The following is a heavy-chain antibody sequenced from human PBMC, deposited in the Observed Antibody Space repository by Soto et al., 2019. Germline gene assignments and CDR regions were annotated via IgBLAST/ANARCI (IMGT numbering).Heavy chain of an antibody. Sequence: QVQLQQWGAGLLKPSETLSLTCAVYGGSFSGYYWSWIRQPPGKGLEWIGEINHSGSTNYNPPLKRRVTISVDTSKNQFSLKLSSVTAADTAVYYCARGQRARVGYFDYWGQGTLVTVSS. J-gene: IGHJ4*02. CDR3: ARGQRARVGYFDY. V-gene: IGHV4-34*01. D-gene: IGHD5-18*01. CDR2: INHSGST. CDR1: GGSFSGYY.